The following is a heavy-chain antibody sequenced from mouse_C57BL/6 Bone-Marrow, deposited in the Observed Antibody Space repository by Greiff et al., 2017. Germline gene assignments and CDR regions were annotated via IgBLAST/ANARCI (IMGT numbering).Heavy chain of an antibody. Sequence: EVKLVESGPELVKPGASVKMSCKASGYTFTDYNMHWVKQSHGKSLEWIGYINPNNGGTSYNQKFKGKATLTVNKSSSPAYMELRSLTSEDSAVYYGARGDGNYVGFAYWGQGTLVTVSA. V-gene: IGHV1-22*01. CDR1: GYTFTDYN. CDR3: ARGDGNYVGFAY. D-gene: IGHD2-1*01. CDR2: INPNNGGT. J-gene: IGHJ3*01.